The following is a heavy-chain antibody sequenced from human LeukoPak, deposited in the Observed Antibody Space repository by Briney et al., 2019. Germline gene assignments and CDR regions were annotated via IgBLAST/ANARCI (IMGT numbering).Heavy chain of an antibody. J-gene: IGHJ5*02. CDR1: GYTFTSYG. CDR2: ISAYNGNT. Sequence: ASVKVSCKASGYTFTSYGISWVRQAPGQGLEWMGWISAYNGNTNYAQKLQGRVTMTTDTSTSTAYMELRSLRSDDTAVYYCARDHSSSWSGGFDPWGQGTLVTVSS. V-gene: IGHV1-18*01. CDR3: ARDHSSSWSGGFDP. D-gene: IGHD6-13*01.